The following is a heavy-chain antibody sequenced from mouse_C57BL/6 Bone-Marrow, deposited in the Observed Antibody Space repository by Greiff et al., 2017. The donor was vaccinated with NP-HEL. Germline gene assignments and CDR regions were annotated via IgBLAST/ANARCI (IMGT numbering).Heavy chain of an antibody. Sequence: QVQLKESGAELVRPGASVKMSCKASGYTFTSYNMHWVKQTPRQGLEWIGAIYPGNGDTSYNQKFKGKATLTVDKSSSTAYMQLSSLTSEDSAVYFCARGLLQGYYFDYWGQGTTLTVSS. CDR1: GYTFTSYN. V-gene: IGHV1-12*01. D-gene: IGHD1-1*01. J-gene: IGHJ2*01. CDR2: IYPGNGDT. CDR3: ARGLLQGYYFDY.